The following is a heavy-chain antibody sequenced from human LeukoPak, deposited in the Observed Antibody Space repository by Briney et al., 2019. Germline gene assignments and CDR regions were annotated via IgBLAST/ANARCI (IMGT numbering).Heavy chain of an antibody. V-gene: IGHV4-59*08. CDR1: GGSISGYY. CDR2: IYYSGNT. Sequence: SETLSLTCTVSGGSISGYYWSWIRQPPGKGLEWVGYIYYSGNTNYNPSLESRVAISVDTSKNQFSLKLKSVTAADTAVYYCARLDTVTTDAFDIWGQGTMVAVSS. CDR3: ARLDTVTTDAFDI. D-gene: IGHD4-17*01. J-gene: IGHJ3*02.